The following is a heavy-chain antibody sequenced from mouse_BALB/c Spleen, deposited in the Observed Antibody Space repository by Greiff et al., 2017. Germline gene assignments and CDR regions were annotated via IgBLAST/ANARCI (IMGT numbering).Heavy chain of an antibody. J-gene: IGHJ4*01. CDR1: GFSLTSYG. Sequence: QGQLKESGPGLVAPSQSLSITCTVSGFSLTSYGVHWVRQPPGKGLEWLGVIWAGGSTNYNSALMSRLSISKDNSKSQVFLKMNSLQTDDTAMYYCARDRHYGSRDYYAMDYWGQGTSVTVSS. CDR2: IWAGGST. CDR3: ARDRHYGSRDYYAMDY. V-gene: IGHV2-9*02. D-gene: IGHD1-1*01.